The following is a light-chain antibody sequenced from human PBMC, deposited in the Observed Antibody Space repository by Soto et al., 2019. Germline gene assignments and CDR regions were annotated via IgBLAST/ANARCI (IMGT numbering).Light chain of an antibody. J-gene: IGLJ3*02. CDR2: EVS. Sequence: QSVLTQPASVSGSPGQSITISCTGTSSDVGGYNYVSWYQQHPGKAPKLMIYEVSNRPSGVSNRVSGSKSGNTASLTISGVEAEDGADDYWSSYTGSGTHWVFGGGTKLTVL. CDR1: SSDVGGYNY. CDR3: SSYTGSGTHWV. V-gene: IGLV2-14*01.